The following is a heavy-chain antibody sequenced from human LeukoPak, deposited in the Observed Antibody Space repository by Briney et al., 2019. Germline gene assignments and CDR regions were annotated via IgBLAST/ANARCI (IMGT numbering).Heavy chain of an antibody. Sequence: GGSLRLSCAASGFTFSSYWMHWVRHDPGKGLVWVSRINSDGSSISYADSVKGRFTISRDNAKNTLYLQMNSLRAEDTAVYYCARVGGVAGRAIDYWGQGTLVTVSS. CDR2: INSDGSSI. CDR1: GFTFSSYW. CDR3: ARVGGVAGRAIDY. V-gene: IGHV3-74*01. J-gene: IGHJ4*02. D-gene: IGHD3-3*01.